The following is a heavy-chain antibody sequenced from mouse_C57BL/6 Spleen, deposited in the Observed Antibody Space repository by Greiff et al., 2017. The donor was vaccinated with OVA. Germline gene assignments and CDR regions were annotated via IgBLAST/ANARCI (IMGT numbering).Heavy chain of an antibody. J-gene: IGHJ4*01. V-gene: IGHV1-81*01. CDR2: IYPRSGNT. CDR3: ARSRDYHYAMDY. D-gene: IGHD2-4*01. CDR1: GYTFTSYG. Sequence: QVQLKQSGAELARPGASVKLSCKASGYTFTSYGISWVKQRTGQGLEWIGEIYPRSGNTYYNEKFKGKATLTADKSSSTAYMELRSLTSEDSAVYFCARSRDYHYAMDYWGQGTSVTVSS.